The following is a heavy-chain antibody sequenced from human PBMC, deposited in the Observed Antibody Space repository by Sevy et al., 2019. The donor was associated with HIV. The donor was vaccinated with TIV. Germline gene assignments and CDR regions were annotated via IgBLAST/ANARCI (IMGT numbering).Heavy chain of an antibody. D-gene: IGHD2-21*02. CDR1: GFTFSTYG. CDR3: ANGDYYFDY. CDR2: IRYDGSKK. J-gene: IGHJ4*02. Sequence: GGSLRLSCAASGFTFSTYGIQWVRQAPGEGLEWVAFIRYDGSKKYYADSVKGRFTISRDNSKNTLYLHMNSLRAEDTAVYYCANGDYYFDYWGQGTLVTVSS. V-gene: IGHV3-30*02.